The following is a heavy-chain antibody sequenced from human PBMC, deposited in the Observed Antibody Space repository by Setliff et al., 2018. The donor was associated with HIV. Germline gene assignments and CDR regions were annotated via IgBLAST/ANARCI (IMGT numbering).Heavy chain of an antibody. CDR1: GYTFSNYG. CDR2: ISGYNGNT. D-gene: IGHD3-9*01. J-gene: IGHJ4*02. Sequence: GASVKVSCKASGYTFSNYGINWLRQGPGLGLEWMGWISGYNGNTNYAQKFQDRVTLTTDTSTSTVYMEVWRLRSDDTAVYYCAREGVVGDDDEWFYFDHWGQGTPVTSPQ. V-gene: IGHV1-18*01. CDR3: AREGVVGDDDEWFYFDH.